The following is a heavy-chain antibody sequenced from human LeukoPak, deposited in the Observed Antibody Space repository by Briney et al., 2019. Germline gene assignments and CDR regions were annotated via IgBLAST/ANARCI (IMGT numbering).Heavy chain of an antibody. V-gene: IGHV3-33*08. CDR3: ARDGYCSSTSCLNYYYYYYMDV. CDR1: GFTFSSYW. J-gene: IGHJ6*03. Sequence: GGSLRLSCAASGFTFSSYWMSWVRQAPGKGLEWVAVIWYDGSNKYYADSVKGRFTISRDNSKNTLYLQMNSLGAEDTAVYYCARDGYCSSTSCLNYYYYYYMDVWGKGTTVTVSS. CDR2: IWYDGSNK. D-gene: IGHD2-2*03.